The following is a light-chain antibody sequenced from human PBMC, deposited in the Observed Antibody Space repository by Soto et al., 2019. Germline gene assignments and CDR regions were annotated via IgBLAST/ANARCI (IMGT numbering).Light chain of an antibody. CDR3: QQSYSTPT. CDR2: AAS. V-gene: IGKV1-39*01. CDR1: QSISSY. J-gene: IGKJ1*01. Sequence: DSQMTQSPSSLSASVGDRVIITCRASQSISSYLNWYQQKPGKIPKLLIYAASRLQSGVPSRFSGSGSGTDFTLTISSLQPEDFATYYCQQSYSTPTFGQGTKVDIK.